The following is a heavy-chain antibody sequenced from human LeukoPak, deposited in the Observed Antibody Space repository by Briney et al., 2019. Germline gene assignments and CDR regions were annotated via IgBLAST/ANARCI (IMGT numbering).Heavy chain of an antibody. CDR3: ARAPSEIGGYYPEYFRH. CDR2: IKSDGST. J-gene: IGHJ1*01. D-gene: IGHD3-22*01. V-gene: IGHV3-74*01. CDR1: GFTFSTYW. Sequence: GGSLRLSCAASGFTFSTYWMHWVRQAPGKGLLWVSRIKSDGSTNYTDSVKGRFTISRDNAKNTVSLQMNSLRPEDTGVYYCARAPSEIGGYYPEYFRHWGQGTLVTVSS.